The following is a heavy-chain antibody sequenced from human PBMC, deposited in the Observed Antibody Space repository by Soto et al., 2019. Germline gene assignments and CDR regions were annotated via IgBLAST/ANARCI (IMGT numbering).Heavy chain of an antibody. J-gene: IGHJ4*02. CDR2: IYYSGST. D-gene: IGHD3-3*01. CDR1: GGSISSYY. Sequence: SETLSLTCTVSGGSISSYYWSWIRQPPGKGLEWIGYIYYSGSTNYNPSLKSRGTISVDTSKNQFSLRLSSVTAADTAVYYCARRAYYDFWSGYYLFDYWGQGTLVTVSS. CDR3: ARRAYYDFWSGYYLFDY. V-gene: IGHV4-59*08.